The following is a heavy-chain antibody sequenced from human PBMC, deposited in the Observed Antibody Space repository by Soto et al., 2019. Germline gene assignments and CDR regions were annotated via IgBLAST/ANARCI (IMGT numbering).Heavy chain of an antibody. CDR1: GFTFSSYA. CDR2: ISYDGSNK. D-gene: IGHD6-6*01. CDR3: ARDDGSSSPYYYYGMDV. J-gene: IGHJ6*02. V-gene: IGHV3-30-3*01. Sequence: QPGGSLRLSCAASGFTFSSYAMHWVRQAPGKGLEWVAVISYDGSNKYYADSVKGRFTISRDNSKNTLYLQMNSLRAEDTAVYYCARDDGSSSPYYYYGMDVWGQGTTVTV.